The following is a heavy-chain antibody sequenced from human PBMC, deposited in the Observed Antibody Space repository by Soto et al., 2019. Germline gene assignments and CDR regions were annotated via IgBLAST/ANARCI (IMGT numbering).Heavy chain of an antibody. CDR2: ISYDGSNK. J-gene: IGHJ4*02. V-gene: IGHV3-30-3*01. CDR3: ASAGSDDFWSGDRKYYFDY. D-gene: IGHD3-3*01. Sequence: GGFLRLSCAASGFTFSSYAMHWVRQAPGKGLEWVAVISYDGSNKYYADSVKGRFTISRDNSKNTLYLQMNSLRAEDTAVYYCASAGSDDFWSGDRKYYFDYWGQGTLVTVSS. CDR1: GFTFSSYA.